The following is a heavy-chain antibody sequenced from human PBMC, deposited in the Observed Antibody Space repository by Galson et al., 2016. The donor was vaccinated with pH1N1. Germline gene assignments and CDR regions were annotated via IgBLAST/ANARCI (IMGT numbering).Heavy chain of an antibody. J-gene: IGHJ5*02. V-gene: IGHV1-18*01. D-gene: IGHD3-10*01. CDR2: ISGYNGNT. CDR1: GYMFTSYG. Sequence: QSGAEVKEPGASVKVSCKASGYMFTSYGITWVRQTPGQGLEWMGLISGYNGNTNYAQKFRGRLTMTTDTSTTTAYMELRSLRSDDTAFYYCARLSGSGWLDPWGQGTLVTVSS. CDR3: ARLSGSGWLDP.